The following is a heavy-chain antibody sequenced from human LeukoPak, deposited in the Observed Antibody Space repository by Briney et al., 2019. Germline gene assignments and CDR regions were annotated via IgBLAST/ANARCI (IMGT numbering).Heavy chain of an antibody. CDR2: IFPQNGDT. Sequence: GASVKVSCKASGYTFSSHGITWVRQAPGQGLEWMGWIFPQNGDTNYAQKLRGRVTLTTDTSTSTAYMELRSLRSDDTAVYFCARRKGIEVPGNDYWGQGTLVTVSS. V-gene: IGHV1-18*01. D-gene: IGHD6-19*01. J-gene: IGHJ4*02. CDR1: GYTFSSHG. CDR3: ARRKGIEVPGNDY.